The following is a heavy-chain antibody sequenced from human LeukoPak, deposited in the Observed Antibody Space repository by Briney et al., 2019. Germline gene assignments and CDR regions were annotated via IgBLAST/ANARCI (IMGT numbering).Heavy chain of an antibody. J-gene: IGHJ4*02. Sequence: GGSLRLSCAASGFTFSSYSMNWVRQAPGKGLEWVSSISSSSSYIYYADSVKGRFTISRDNAKNSLYLQMISLRAEDTAVYYCTKDAPDSGGWFFFDSWGQGTLVTVSS. D-gene: IGHD6-19*01. CDR2: ISSSSSYI. CDR1: GFTFSSYS. CDR3: TKDAPDSGGWFFFDS. V-gene: IGHV3-21*04.